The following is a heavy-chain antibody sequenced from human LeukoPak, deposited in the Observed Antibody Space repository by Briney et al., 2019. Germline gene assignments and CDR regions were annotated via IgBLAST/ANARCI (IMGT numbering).Heavy chain of an antibody. CDR1: GFTFSDYY. CDR2: ISSSGSTI. V-gene: IGHV3-11*01. Sequence: GGSLRLSCAASGFTFSDYYMSWIRQAPGKGLEWVSYISSSGSTIYYADSVKGRFTISRDNAKTSPYLQMNSLRAEDTAVYYCARADLEGYGSGIVPLWYYWGQGTLVTVSS. D-gene: IGHD3-10*01. J-gene: IGHJ4*02. CDR3: ARADLEGYGSGIVPLWYY.